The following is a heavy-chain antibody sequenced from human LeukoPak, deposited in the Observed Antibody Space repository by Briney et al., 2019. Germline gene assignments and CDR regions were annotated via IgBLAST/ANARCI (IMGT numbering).Heavy chain of an antibody. D-gene: IGHD6-13*01. V-gene: IGHV3-23*01. CDR1: GFTFDDYA. CDR2: ISGSGGST. Sequence: GGSLRLSCAASGFTFDDYAMHWVRQAPGKGLEWVSAISGSGGSTYYADSVKGRFTISRDNSKNTLYLQMNSLRAEDTAVYYCATPSSSWYLAFDYWGQGTLVTVSS. J-gene: IGHJ4*02. CDR3: ATPSSSWYLAFDY.